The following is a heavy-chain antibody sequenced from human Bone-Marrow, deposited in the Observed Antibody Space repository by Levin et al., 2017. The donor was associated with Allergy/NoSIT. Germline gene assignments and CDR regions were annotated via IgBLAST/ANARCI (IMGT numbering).Heavy chain of an antibody. Sequence: SETLSLTCTVSGGSVSSGSYYWSWIRQPPGKGLEWIGYIYYSGSTNYNPSLKSRVTISVDTSKNQFSLKLSSVTAADTAVYYCARQLRGYDFWSGEDFDYWGQGTLVTVSS. CDR3: ARQLRGYDFWSGEDFDY. D-gene: IGHD3-3*01. J-gene: IGHJ4*02. CDR2: IYYSGST. CDR1: GGSVSSGSYY. V-gene: IGHV4-61*01.